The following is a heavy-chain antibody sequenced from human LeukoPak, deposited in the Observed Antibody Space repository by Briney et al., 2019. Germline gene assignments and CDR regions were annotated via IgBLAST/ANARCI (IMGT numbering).Heavy chain of an antibody. CDR3: TRGSIAYYYMDV. D-gene: IGHD3-22*01. CDR1: GGSITSGSFY. V-gene: IGHV4-61*02. Sequence: SQTLSLTCTVSGGSITSGSFYWAWIRQSAGKGLEWVGRIYSSGITNYNPSLKSRLTMSIDTSKSQFFLNLSSLTAADTAVYYCTRGSIAYYYMDVWGKGTTVTISS. J-gene: IGHJ6*03. CDR2: IYSSGIT.